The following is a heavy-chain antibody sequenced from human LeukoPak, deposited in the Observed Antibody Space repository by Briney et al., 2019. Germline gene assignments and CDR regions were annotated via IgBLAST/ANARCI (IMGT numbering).Heavy chain of an antibody. CDR1: GGSFSGFY. D-gene: IGHD5-24*01. V-gene: IGHV4-34*01. J-gene: IGHJ4*02. CDR3: ARSLGWLQNTDFFDY. CDR2: ITHSGST. Sequence: SETLSLTCAVYGGSFSGFYWSWIRQPPGKGLEWIGEITHSGSTNYNPSLKSRVTISVDTSKNRFSLKLSSVTAADTAVYYCARSLGWLQNTDFFDYWGQGTLVTVSS.